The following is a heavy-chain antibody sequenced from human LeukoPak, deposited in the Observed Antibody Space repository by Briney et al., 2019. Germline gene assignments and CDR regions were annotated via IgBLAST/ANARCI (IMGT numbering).Heavy chain of an antibody. CDR2: IYYSGST. CDR1: GDSISSYY. D-gene: IGHD3-22*01. Sequence: SETLSLTCTVSGDSISSYYWSWVRQPPGKGLEWIGYIYYSGSTNYNPSLKCRVTISVDTSKNQFSLKVTSVTAADTAVYYCARDLDYYDSSGYPDAFDIWGQGTMVTVSS. J-gene: IGHJ3*02. V-gene: IGHV4-59*01. CDR3: ARDLDYYDSSGYPDAFDI.